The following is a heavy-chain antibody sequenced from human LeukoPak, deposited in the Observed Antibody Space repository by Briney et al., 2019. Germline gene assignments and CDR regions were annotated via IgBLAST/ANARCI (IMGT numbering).Heavy chain of an antibody. J-gene: IGHJ6*03. D-gene: IGHD2-15*01. CDR1: GYTFTGYY. V-gene: IGHV1-2*02. CDR3: ARRGFAASYYYYYYMDV. CDR2: INPNSGGT. Sequence: ASVKVSCKASGYTFTGYYMHWVRQAPGQGLEWMGWINPNSGGTNYAQKFQGRVTMTRDTSISTAYMELSRLRSDDTAVYYCARRGFAASYYYYYYMDVWGKGTTVTVSS.